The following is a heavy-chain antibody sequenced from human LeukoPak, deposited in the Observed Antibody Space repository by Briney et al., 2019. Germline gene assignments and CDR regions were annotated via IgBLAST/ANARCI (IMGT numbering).Heavy chain of an antibody. D-gene: IGHD3-16*02. V-gene: IGHV1-18*01. Sequence: ASVKVSCKASGYTFTSYGISWVRQAPGQGLEWMGWISAYNGNTNYAQKLQGRVTMTTDTSTSTAYMELRSLRSDDTAVYYCATAPCDYVWGSYLPFDYWGQGTLVTVSS. CDR2: ISAYNGNT. J-gene: IGHJ4*02. CDR1: GYTFTSYG. CDR3: ATAPCDYVWGSYLPFDY.